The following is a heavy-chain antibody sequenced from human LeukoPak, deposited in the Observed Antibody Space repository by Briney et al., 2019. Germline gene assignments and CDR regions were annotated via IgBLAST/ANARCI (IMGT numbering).Heavy chain of an antibody. CDR1: GGTFSSYA. CDR2: IIPIFGTA. CDR3: ARVSGNDYGDSPVDY. J-gene: IGHJ4*02. D-gene: IGHD4-17*01. Sequence: SVKVSCKASGGTFSSYAISWVRQAPGQGLEWMGGIIPIFGTANYAQEFQGRVTITADESTSTAYMELSSLRSEDTAVYYCARVSGNDYGDSPVDYWGQGTLVTVSS. V-gene: IGHV1-69*13.